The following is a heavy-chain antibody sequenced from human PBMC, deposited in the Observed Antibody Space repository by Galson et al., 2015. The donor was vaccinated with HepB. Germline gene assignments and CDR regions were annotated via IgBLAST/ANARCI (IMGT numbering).Heavy chain of an antibody. D-gene: IGHD4-11*01. CDR2: ISSSSSYI. Sequence: SLRLSCAASGFTFSSYSMNWVRQAPGKGLEWVSSISSSSSYIYYADSVKGRFTISRDNAKNSLYLQMNSLRAEDTAVYYCASPSTVTTPMWGFQHWGQGTLVTVSS. V-gene: IGHV3-21*01. CDR1: GFTFSSYS. CDR3: ASPSTVTTPMWGFQH. J-gene: IGHJ1*01.